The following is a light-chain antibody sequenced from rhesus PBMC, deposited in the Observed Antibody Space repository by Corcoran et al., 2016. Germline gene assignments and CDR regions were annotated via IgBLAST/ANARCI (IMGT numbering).Light chain of an antibody. CDR2: AAS. Sequence: DIQMTQSPSSLSASVGDRVTITCRASQTISTYLAWYQQKPGKVPKLLIFAASTLQSGVPSRFSGNGSGTDFTLTISSLQPEDFATYYCQQHYSLPLTFGGGTSVELK. CDR1: QTISTY. J-gene: IGKJ4*01. V-gene: IGKV1-44*03. CDR3: QQHYSLPLT.